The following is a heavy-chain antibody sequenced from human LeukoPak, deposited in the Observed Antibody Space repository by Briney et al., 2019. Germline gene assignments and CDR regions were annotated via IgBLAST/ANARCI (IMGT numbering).Heavy chain of an antibody. CDR2: ISDNGGST. Sequence: GGSLRLSCAASGFTFSSYAMSWVRQAPGKGLEWVSSISDNGGSTYSADSVKGRFTISRDNSKNTLYLQMNSLRAEDTAVYYCAREFGLITSHWGQGTLATVSS. CDR1: GFTFSSYA. CDR3: AREFGLITSH. V-gene: IGHV3-23*01. J-gene: IGHJ1*01. D-gene: IGHD3/OR15-3a*01.